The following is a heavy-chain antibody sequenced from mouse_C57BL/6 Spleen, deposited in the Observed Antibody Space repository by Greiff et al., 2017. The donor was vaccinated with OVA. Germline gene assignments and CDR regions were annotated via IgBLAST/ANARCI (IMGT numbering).Heavy chain of an antibody. CDR1: GFTFSSYA. V-gene: IGHV5-4*03. Sequence: EVKLVESGGGLVKPGGSLKLSCAASGFTFSSYAMSWVRQTPEKRLEWVATISDGGSYTYYPDNVKGRFTISRDNAKNNLYLQMSHLESEDTAMYYCARAPPFAYWGQGTLVTVSA. CDR2: ISDGGSYT. J-gene: IGHJ3*01. CDR3: ARAPPFAY.